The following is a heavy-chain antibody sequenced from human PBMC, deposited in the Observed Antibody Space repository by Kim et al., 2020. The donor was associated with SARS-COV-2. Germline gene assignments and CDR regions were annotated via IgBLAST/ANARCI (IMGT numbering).Heavy chain of an antibody. CDR3: VRGTWGDINDY. V-gene: IGHV1-18*01. CDR2: NT. Sequence: NTNYGLKFQDRATMTTDSSTSKAYMELRSLKSDDTAVYYCVRGTWGDINDYWGQGTLVTVSS. J-gene: IGHJ4*02. D-gene: IGHD3-16*01.